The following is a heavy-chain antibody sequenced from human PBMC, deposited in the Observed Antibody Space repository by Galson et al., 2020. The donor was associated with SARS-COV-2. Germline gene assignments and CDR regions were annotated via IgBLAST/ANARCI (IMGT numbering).Heavy chain of an antibody. D-gene: IGHD1-26*01. CDR2: ISAYNGNT. J-gene: IGHJ4*02. Sequence: ASVKVSCKASGYTFTTYGIIWVRQAPGQGLEWMGWISAYNGNTNYPQRLQGRVTMTTDTSTSTAYMELTSLRSDDTAVYYCARAGGATPSAYGGQGGLVAFSS. CDR1: GYTFTTYG. CDR3: ARAGGATPSAY. V-gene: IGHV1-18*01.